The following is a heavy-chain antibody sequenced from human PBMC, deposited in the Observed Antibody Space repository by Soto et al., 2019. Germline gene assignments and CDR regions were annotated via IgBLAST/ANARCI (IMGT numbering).Heavy chain of an antibody. J-gene: IGHJ6*02. CDR1: GYTFTSYY. CDR3: AWGGHYYYYGMDV. Sequence: QVQLVQSGAEVKKPGASVKVSCKASGYTFTSYYMHWVRQAPGQGLEWMGIINPSGGSTSYAQKSXXRXXMTRDTSTGTVYMELSSLRSEDTAVYYCAWGGHYYYYGMDVWGQGTTVTVSS. CDR2: INPSGGST. D-gene: IGHD3-16*01. V-gene: IGHV1-46*01.